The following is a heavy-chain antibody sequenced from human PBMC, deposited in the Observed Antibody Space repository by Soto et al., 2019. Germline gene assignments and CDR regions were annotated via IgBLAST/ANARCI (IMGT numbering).Heavy chain of an antibody. V-gene: IGHV4-59*01. D-gene: IGHD3-22*01. CDR1: GGSISSYY. CDR2: IYYSGST. Sequence: PSETLSLTCTVSGGSISSYYWIWIRQPPGKGLEWIGYIYYSGSTNYNPSLKSRVTISVDTSKNQFSLKLSSVTAADTAVYYCSASYYDSSGYYGIDYWGQGTLVTVSS. J-gene: IGHJ4*02. CDR3: SASYYDSSGYYGIDY.